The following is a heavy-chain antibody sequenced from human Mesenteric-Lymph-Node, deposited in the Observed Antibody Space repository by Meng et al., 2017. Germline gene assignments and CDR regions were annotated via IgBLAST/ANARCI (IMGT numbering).Heavy chain of an antibody. CDR2: TSNRGSP. CDR3: ASSDYYSSDY. Sequence: QAAMEEAGPGLVNPSETLSSTCAASGGSISRRGWWRWLRQPLGKRLEWIGETSNRGSPNYNPPLKSRVTISLDKSKNQLSLKLNSVTGADTAVYYCASSDYYSSDYWGQGTLVTVSS. V-gene: IGHV4-4*02. D-gene: IGHD3-22*01. J-gene: IGHJ4*02. CDR1: GGSISRRGW.